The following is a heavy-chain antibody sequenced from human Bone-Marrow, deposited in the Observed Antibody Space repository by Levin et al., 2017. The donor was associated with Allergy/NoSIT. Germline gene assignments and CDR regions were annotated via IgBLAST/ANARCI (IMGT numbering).Heavy chain of an antibody. D-gene: IGHD3-3*01. Sequence: GGSLRLSCAASGFTFRSHSMNWVRQVPGKGLDWVAYISTSGSAIYYADSVKGRFTISRDNAKNSLYLQMNSLTVEDAAIYYCARDGAIFGGDNFFDYWGQGTPVTVSS. CDR2: ISTSGSAI. CDR1: GFTFRSHS. V-gene: IGHV3-48*04. J-gene: IGHJ4*02. CDR3: ARDGAIFGGDNFFDY.